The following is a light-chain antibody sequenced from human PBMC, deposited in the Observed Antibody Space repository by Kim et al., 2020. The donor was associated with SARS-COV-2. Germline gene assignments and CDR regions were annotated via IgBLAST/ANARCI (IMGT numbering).Light chain of an antibody. J-gene: IGLJ2*01. V-gene: IGLV3-19*01. CDR2: GKN. CDR1: SLRNYY. Sequence: SSELTQDPAVSVALGQTVTITCQGDSLRNYYATWYQQKPGQAPIFVIYGKNYRPSGIPDRFSGSTSGNTASLTITGARAEDEADYYCCSRYSRDYHPLFG. CDR3: CSRYSRDYHPL.